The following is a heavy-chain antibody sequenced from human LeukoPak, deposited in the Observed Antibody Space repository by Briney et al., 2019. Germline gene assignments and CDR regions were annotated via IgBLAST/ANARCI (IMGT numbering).Heavy chain of an antibody. Sequence: SETLSLTCAVYGGSFSGYYWSWIRQPPGEGLEWIGEINHSGSTNYNPSLKSRVTMSVDTSKNQFSLKLSSVTAADTAVYYCARMGYYYDSSGYWEYFQHWGQGTLVTVSS. CDR3: ARMGYYYDSSGYWEYFQH. D-gene: IGHD3-22*01. V-gene: IGHV4-34*01. CDR1: GGSFSGYY. J-gene: IGHJ1*01. CDR2: INHSGST.